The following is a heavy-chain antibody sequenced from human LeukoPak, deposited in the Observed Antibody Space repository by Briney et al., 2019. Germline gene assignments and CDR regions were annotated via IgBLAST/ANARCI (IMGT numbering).Heavy chain of an antibody. D-gene: IGHD4-17*01. CDR1: GFTFRSYA. CDR3: ARDHDYGDYGNDY. Sequence: GSLRLSCAASGFTFRSYAMSWVRQAPGKGLEWIGSIYHSGSTYYNPSLKSRVTISVDTSKNQFSLKLSSVTAADTAVYYCARDHDYGDYGNDYWGQGTLVTVSS. J-gene: IGHJ4*02. V-gene: IGHV4-38-2*02. CDR2: IYHSGST.